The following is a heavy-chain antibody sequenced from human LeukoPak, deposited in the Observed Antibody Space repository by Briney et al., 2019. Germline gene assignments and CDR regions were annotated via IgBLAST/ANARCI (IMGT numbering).Heavy chain of an antibody. CDR2: ISYDGSNK. J-gene: IGHJ4*02. CDR3: ARSNYDSSGYYPHLGY. Sequence: PGRSLRLSCAASGFTFSSYGIHWVRQAPGKGLEWVAVISYDGSNKYYADSVKGRFTISRDNSKNTLYLQMNSLRAEDTAVYYCARSNYDSSGYYPHLGYWGQGTLVTVSS. D-gene: IGHD3-22*01. CDR1: GFTFSSYG. V-gene: IGHV3-30*03.